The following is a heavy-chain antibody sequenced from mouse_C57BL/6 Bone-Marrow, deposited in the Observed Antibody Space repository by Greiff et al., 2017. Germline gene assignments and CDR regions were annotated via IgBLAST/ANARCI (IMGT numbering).Heavy chain of an antibody. CDR3: AREEYYGSSYWYFDV. J-gene: IGHJ1*03. D-gene: IGHD1-1*01. CDR1: GYAFTNYL. CDR2: INPGRGGT. Sequence: VKLMESGAELVRPGTSVKVSCKASGYAFTNYLIAWVKQRPGQGLAWIGVINPGRGGTNYNEKFKGKATLTADKSSSTAYMQLSSLTSEDSAVYFCAREEYYGSSYWYFDVWGTGTTVTVSS. V-gene: IGHV1-54*01.